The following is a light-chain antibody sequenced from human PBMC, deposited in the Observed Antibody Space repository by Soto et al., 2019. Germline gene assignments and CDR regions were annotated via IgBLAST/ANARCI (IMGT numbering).Light chain of an antibody. CDR3: LLSYGNTVV. Sequence: QAVVTQEPSLTVSPGGTVTLTCGSSTGPVTSGHYPYWLQQKPGQAPRTLIYDTNNKNSWTPARFSGSLLGGKGALTLSSAQPEDEADYYCLLSYGNTVVFGGGTKVTVL. J-gene: IGLJ2*01. CDR2: DTN. V-gene: IGLV7-46*01. CDR1: TGPVTSGHY.